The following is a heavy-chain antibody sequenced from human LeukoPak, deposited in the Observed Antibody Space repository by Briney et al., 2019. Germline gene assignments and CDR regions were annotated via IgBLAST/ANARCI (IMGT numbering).Heavy chain of an antibody. J-gene: IGHJ4*02. CDR3: ARRKRDCSGGSCYSRFDY. Sequence: SGGSLRLSCAASGFTFSDYYMSWIRQAPGKGLEWVSYIGSSDKTIYYADSVKGRFTISRDNARNSLYLQMNSLRAEDTAVYYCARRKRDCSGGSCYSRFDYWGQGTLVTVSS. CDR1: GFTFSDYY. CDR2: IGSSDKTI. D-gene: IGHD2-15*01. V-gene: IGHV3-11*01.